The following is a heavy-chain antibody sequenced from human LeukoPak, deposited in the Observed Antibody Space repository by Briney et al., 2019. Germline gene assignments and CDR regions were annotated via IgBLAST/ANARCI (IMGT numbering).Heavy chain of an antibody. D-gene: IGHD6-6*01. V-gene: IGHV3-66*01. CDR2: TYTSGST. CDR3: ARSLVLWPMGYDAFDM. J-gene: IGHJ3*02. CDR1: GFIVSHNY. Sequence: GGSLRLSCAASGFIVSHNYMTWVRQAPGKGLEWVSLTYTSGSTYYSDSVKDRFTISRDNSHNTLFLQMNSLRAEAAAVYYCARSLVLWPMGYDAFDMWGQGTVVTVSS.